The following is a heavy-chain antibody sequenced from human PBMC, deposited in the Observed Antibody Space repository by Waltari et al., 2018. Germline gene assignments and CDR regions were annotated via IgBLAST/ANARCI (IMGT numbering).Heavy chain of an antibody. J-gene: IGHJ3*02. CDR2: IYHSGST. D-gene: IGHD6-6*01. CDR3: ASRTAARVSSFDI. CDR1: GGSISSSNW. Sequence: QVQLQESGPGLVKPSGTLSLTCAVSGGSISSSNWWSWVRQPPGKGLDWIGEIYHSGSTNDNPSLRSRVTISVDKSKNQFSQKVSSVTAAATAVYYGASRTAARVSSFDIWGQGTMVTVSS. V-gene: IGHV4-4*02.